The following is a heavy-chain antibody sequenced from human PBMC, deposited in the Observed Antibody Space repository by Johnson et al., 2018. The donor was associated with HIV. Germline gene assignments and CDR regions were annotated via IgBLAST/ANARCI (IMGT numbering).Heavy chain of an antibody. CDR3: ATGLAADAFDI. Sequence: QVQLVESGGGLVKPGGSLRLSCEASGFTFSNAWMSWVRQAPGKGLEWVAFIRFDGSNKYYVDSVKGRFTISRDSSKNTLYLQMNSLRAEDTAVYFCATGLAADAFDIWGQGTMVTVSS. J-gene: IGHJ3*02. CDR2: IRFDGSNK. V-gene: IGHV3-30*02. CDR1: GFTFSNAW. D-gene: IGHD6-13*01.